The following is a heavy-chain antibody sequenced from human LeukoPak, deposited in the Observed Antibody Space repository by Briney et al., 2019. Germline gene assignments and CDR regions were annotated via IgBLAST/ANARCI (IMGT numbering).Heavy chain of an antibody. CDR3: ARDATYYLRYGYFDC. CDR2: INDVGSHI. CDR1: GFTFSNSA. J-gene: IGHJ4*01. D-gene: IGHD5/OR15-5a*01. V-gene: IGHV3-21*01. Sequence: GGSLRLSCAASGFTFSNSAMNWVRQAPGKGLEWVSSINDVGSHIYYADSVRGRFAISRDNAKTSVYLQMNNLRPEDTAVYYCARDATYYLRYGYFDCWGHGTLVTVSS.